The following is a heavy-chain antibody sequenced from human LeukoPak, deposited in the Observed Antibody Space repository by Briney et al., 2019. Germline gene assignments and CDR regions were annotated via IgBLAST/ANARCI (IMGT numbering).Heavy chain of an antibody. D-gene: IGHD2-15*01. CDR2: ISSSSSYI. CDR3: ARGLGYCSGGSCYTDYYYYGMDV. Sequence: GGSLRLSCAASGFTFSSYSMNWVRQAPGKGLEWVSSISSSSSYIYYADSVKGRFTISRDNSKNTLYLQMNSLRAEDTAVYYCARGLGYCSGGSCYTDYYYYGMDVWGQGTTVTVSS. J-gene: IGHJ6*02. V-gene: IGHV3-21*01. CDR1: GFTFSSYS.